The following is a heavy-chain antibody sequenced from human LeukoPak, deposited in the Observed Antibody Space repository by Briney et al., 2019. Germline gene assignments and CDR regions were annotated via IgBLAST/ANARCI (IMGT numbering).Heavy chain of an antibody. Sequence: GGSLRLSCAAYGFTFSDYYMNWICQAPGKGLEWVSYISSDTSYTNYADSVRGRFTISRDNAKNSLYLQMNSLRVDDTAVYYCAREGVSATLDDWGQGALVTVSS. J-gene: IGHJ4*02. CDR3: AREGVSATLDD. CDR1: GFTFSDYY. CDR2: ISSDTSYT. V-gene: IGHV3-11*05. D-gene: IGHD2-15*01.